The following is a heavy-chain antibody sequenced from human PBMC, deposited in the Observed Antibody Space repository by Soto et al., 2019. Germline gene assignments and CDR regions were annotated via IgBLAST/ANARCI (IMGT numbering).Heavy chain of an antibody. CDR2: VFYTGFT. J-gene: IGHJ4*02. CDR1: GGSISGSYYY. D-gene: IGHD1-20*01. V-gene: IGHV4-39*01. Sequence: SETLSLTCAVSGGSISGSYYYGVWLRQSPGKVPDWIGSVFYTGFTSYNPSLESRVSVSVDTSKNQFSLKVSGVSAADTAVYYCATSQKGYNWNYFDHWGQGALVTVSS. CDR3: ATSQKGYNWNYFDH.